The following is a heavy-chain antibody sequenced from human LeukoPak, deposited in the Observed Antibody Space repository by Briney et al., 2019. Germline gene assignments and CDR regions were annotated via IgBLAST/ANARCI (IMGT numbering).Heavy chain of an antibody. J-gene: IGHJ4*02. D-gene: IGHD4-17*01. CDR3: ARGKSYGDYTFDY. CDR2: IYYSGST. CDR1: GGSISSYY. Sequence: PSETLSLTCTVSGGSISSYYWSWIRQPPGKGLEWIGYIYYSGSTNYNPSLKSRVTISVDTSKNQFSLKLSSVTAADTAVYYCARGKSYGDYTFDYWGQGTLVTVSS. V-gene: IGHV4-59*12.